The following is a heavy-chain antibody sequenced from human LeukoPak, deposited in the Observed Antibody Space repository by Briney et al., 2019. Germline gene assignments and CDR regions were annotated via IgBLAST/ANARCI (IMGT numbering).Heavy chain of an antibody. V-gene: IGHV1-46*01. Sequence: ASVKVSCKASGHTFTSYYMHWVRQAPGQGLEWMGIINPSGGSTSYTQKFQGRVTMTRDTSTSTVYMELSSLRSEDTAVYYCARDQGWLPFYWGQGTLVTVSS. CDR2: INPSGGST. J-gene: IGHJ4*02. D-gene: IGHD5-12*01. CDR1: GHTFTSYY. CDR3: ARDQGWLPFY.